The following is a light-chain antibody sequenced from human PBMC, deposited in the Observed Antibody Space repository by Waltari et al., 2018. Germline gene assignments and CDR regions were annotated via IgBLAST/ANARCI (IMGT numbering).Light chain of an antibody. J-gene: IGKJ1*01. V-gene: IGKV4-1*01. CDR3: QQYYSRRT. CDR2: WAA. CDR1: QSLLYYSNDKNY. Sequence: IVMTQSPESLAVSLGERATLHSTYSQSLLYYSNDKNYLAWYQQQPGQPPKLLIYWAATRQSGVPDRFSGSGSGTDFTLTISSLQAEDVAVYYCQQYYSRRTFGQGTKVEIK.